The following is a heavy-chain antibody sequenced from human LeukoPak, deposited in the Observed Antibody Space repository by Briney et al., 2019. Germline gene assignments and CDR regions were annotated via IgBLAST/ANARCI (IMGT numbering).Heavy chain of an antibody. CDR2: IYYSGST. CDR1: GGSISSYY. CDR3: ASLGAMDPDGFDY. Sequence: PSETLSLTCTVSGGSISSYYWSWIRQPPGKVLEWIGYIYYSGSTNYNPSLKSRVTISVDTSKNQFSLKLSSVTAADTAVYSCASLGAMDPDGFDYWGQGTLVTVSS. V-gene: IGHV4-59*01. D-gene: IGHD5-18*01. J-gene: IGHJ4*02.